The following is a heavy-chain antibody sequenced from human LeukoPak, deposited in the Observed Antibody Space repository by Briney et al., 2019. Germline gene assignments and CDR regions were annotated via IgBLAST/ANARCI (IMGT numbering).Heavy chain of an antibody. CDR3: ARDFEGSGDFDY. Sequence: NPSETLSLTCTVSGGSISSGGYYWSWIRQHPGKGLEWIGYIYYSGSTYYNPSLKSRVTISVDTSKNQFSLKLSSVTAADTAVYYCARDFEGSGDFDYWGQGAQVSVSS. J-gene: IGHJ4*02. V-gene: IGHV4-31*03. CDR1: GGSISSGGYY. CDR2: IYYSGST. D-gene: IGHD3-9*01.